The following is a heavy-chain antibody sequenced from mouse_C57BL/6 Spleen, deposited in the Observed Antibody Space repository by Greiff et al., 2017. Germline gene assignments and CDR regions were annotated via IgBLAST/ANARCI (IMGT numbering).Heavy chain of an antibody. CDR1: GYTFTSYW. Sequence: QVQLQQPGTELVKPGASVKLSCKASGYTFTSYWMHWVKQRPGQGLEWIGNINPSNGGTNYNEKFKSKATLTVDKSSSTAYMQLSSLTSEDSAVYYCARGEFYGSSYDYAMDYWGQGTSVTVSS. J-gene: IGHJ4*01. D-gene: IGHD1-1*01. CDR2: INPSNGGT. CDR3: ARGEFYGSSYDYAMDY. V-gene: IGHV1-53*01.